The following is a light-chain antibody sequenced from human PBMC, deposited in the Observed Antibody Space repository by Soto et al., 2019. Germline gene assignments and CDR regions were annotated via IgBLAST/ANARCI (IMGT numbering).Light chain of an antibody. CDR3: QQYNNWPIN. CDR2: GAS. J-gene: IGKJ5*01. Sequence: EIVLTQSPGTLSLSPVERATLSCRSSQSVSSSYLAWYQQKPGQAPRLLIYGASSRATGIPDRFSGSGSGTDFTLTISSLQSEDFAIYYCQQYNNWPINFGQGTRLEIK. V-gene: IGKV3-20*01. CDR1: QSVSSSY.